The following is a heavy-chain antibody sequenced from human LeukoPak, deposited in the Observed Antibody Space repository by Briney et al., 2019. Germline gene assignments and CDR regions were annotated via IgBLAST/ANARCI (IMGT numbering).Heavy chain of an antibody. CDR1: GGSFSGCY. Sequence: SETLSLTCAVYGGSFSGCYWSWIRQPPGKGLEWIGEINHSGSTNYNPSLKSRVTISVDTSKNQFSLKLSSVTAADTAVYYCARLWSYSSSWRRTKNWFDPWGQGTLVTVSS. J-gene: IGHJ5*02. CDR2: INHSGST. V-gene: IGHV4-34*01. CDR3: ARLWSYSSSWRRTKNWFDP. D-gene: IGHD6-13*01.